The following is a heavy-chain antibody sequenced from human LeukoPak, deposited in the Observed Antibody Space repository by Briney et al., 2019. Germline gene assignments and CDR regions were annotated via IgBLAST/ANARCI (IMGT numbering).Heavy chain of an antibody. V-gene: IGHV3-23*01. CDR3: ARDRVTVTTSRARFDY. CDR2: ISGSGGST. J-gene: IGHJ4*02. D-gene: IGHD4-11*01. Sequence: GGSLRLSCAASGFTFSSYAMSWVRQAPGKGLEWVSAISGSGGSTYYADSVKGRFTISRDNSKNTLYLQMNSLRAEDTAVYYCARDRVTVTTSRARFDYWGQGTLVTVSS. CDR1: GFTFSSYA.